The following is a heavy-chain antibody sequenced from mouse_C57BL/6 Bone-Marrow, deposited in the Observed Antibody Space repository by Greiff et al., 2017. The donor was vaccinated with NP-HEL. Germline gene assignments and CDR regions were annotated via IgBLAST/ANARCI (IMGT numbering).Heavy chain of an antibody. CDR3: ARDAAPYYYAMDY. Sequence: EVNVVESGGGLVQSGRSLRLSCATSGFTFSDFYMEWVRQAPGKGLEWIAASRNKANDYTTEYSASVKGRFIVSRDTSQSILYLQMNALRAEDTAIYYCARDAAPYYYAMDYWGQGTSVTVSS. V-gene: IGHV7-1*01. J-gene: IGHJ4*01. CDR2: SRNKANDYTT. CDR1: GFTFSDFY. D-gene: IGHD3-1*01.